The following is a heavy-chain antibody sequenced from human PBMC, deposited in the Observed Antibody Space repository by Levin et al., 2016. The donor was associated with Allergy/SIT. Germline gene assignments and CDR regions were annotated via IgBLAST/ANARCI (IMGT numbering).Heavy chain of an antibody. D-gene: IGHD4-11*01. V-gene: IGHV4-4*02. CDR2: IYHSGST. J-gene: IGHJ6*03. CDR3: ARALVDYSSYYYYYYMDV. Sequence: WIRQPPGKGLEWIGEIYHSGSTNYNPSLKSRVTISVDKSKNQFSLTLSSVTAADTAVYYCARALVDYSSYYYYYYMDVWGKGTTVTVSS.